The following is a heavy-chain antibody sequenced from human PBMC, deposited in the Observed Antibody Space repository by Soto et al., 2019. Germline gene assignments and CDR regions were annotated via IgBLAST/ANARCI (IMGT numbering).Heavy chain of an antibody. D-gene: IGHD1-26*01. CDR2: VSSTGGYT. V-gene: IGHV3-11*06. CDR1: GFNFGDFY. Sequence: QMQLVESGGDLVKPGGSLRLSCAASGFNFGDFYMSWVRQAPGKGLEWVSFVSSTGGYTKYSDSVGGRFTVSRDNGKNSMQLQLNSLRVEDTAVYYCAILRVGVNWYFDLWGRGTLVTVSS. J-gene: IGHJ2*01. CDR3: AILRVGVNWYFDL.